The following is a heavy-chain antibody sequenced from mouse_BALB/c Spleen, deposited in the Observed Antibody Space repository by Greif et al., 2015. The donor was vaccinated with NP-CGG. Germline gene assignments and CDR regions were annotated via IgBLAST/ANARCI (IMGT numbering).Heavy chain of an antibody. CDR2: IDPANGNT. CDR1: GFNIKDTY. CDR3: ARGDYGESWFAY. J-gene: IGHJ3*01. D-gene: IGHD2-4*01. V-gene: IGHV14-3*02. Sequence: EVQLQQSGAELVKPGASVKLSCTASGFNIKDTYMHWVKQRPEQGLEWIGRIDPANGNTKYDPKFQGKATITADTSSNTAYLQLSSLTSEDTAVYYCARGDYGESWFAYWGQGTLVTVSA.